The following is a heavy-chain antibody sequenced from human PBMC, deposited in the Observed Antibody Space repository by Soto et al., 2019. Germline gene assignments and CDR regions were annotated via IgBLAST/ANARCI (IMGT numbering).Heavy chain of an antibody. J-gene: IGHJ6*02. CDR3: ARDDGIAAAGTGKDYYYYYGMDV. Sequence: QVQLVQSGAEVKKPGSSVKVSCKASGGTFSSYAISWVRQAPGQGLEWMGGNIPIFGTANYAQKFQGRVTITADESTSTAYMELSSLRSEDTAVYYCARDDGIAAAGTGKDYYYYYGMDVWGQGTTVTVSS. CDR1: GGTFSSYA. V-gene: IGHV1-69*01. CDR2: NIPIFGTA. D-gene: IGHD6-13*01.